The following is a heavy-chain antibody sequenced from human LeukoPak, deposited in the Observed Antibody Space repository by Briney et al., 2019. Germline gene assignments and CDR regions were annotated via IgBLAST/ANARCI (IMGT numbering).Heavy chain of an antibody. V-gene: IGHV3-74*01. CDR3: ARDLRLYDSGNDY. CDR1: GNYW. Sequence: GGSLRLSCAASGNYWMHWVRQVPGKGLVWVSHINSDGSWTSYADSVKGRFTISKDNAKNTVYLQMNSLRAEDTAVYYCARDLRLYDSGNDYWGQGTLVTVSS. D-gene: IGHD1-26*01. J-gene: IGHJ4*02. CDR2: INSDGSWT.